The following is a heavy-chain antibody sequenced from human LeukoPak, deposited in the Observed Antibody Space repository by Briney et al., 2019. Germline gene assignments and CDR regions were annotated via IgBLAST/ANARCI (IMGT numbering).Heavy chain of an antibody. CDR2: ISSNGGST. J-gene: IGHJ4*02. Sequence: PGGSLRLSCAASGFTFSSYAMHWVRQAPGKGLEYVSAISSNGGSTYYANCVKGRFTISRDNSKNTLYLQTGSLRAEDMAVYYCARDKGGYGTALYYFDYWGQGTLVTVSS. V-gene: IGHV3-64*01. CDR3: ARDKGGYGTALYYFDY. D-gene: IGHD3-10*01. CDR1: GFTFSSYA.